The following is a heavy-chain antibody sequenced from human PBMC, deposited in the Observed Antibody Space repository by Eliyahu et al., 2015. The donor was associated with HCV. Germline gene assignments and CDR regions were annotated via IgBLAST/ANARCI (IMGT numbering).Heavy chain of an antibody. CDR2: IWYDGGNK. CDR1: GFNFNKYG. CDR3: ARSIAARDLYYYAMDV. V-gene: IGHV3-33*01. Sequence: QVQLVESGGGVVQPGRSLRLSCAASGFNFNKYGMHWVRQXPGKGLEWVAVIWYDGGNKYYEDSARGRFTISRDNSKNTLFLQMNSLRAEDTAVYYCARSIAARDLYYYAMDVWGQGTTVTVSS. J-gene: IGHJ6*02. D-gene: IGHD6-6*01.